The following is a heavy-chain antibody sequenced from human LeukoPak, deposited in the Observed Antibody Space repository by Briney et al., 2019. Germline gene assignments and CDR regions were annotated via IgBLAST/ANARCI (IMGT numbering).Heavy chain of an antibody. CDR2: INHSGST. J-gene: IGHJ4*02. V-gene: IGHV4-34*01. CDR1: GGSFSGYY. Sequence: PSETLSLTCAVYGGSFSGYYWSCIRQPPGKGLEWVGEINHSGSTNYNPSLKSRVTISVDTSKNQFSLKLSSVTAADTAVYYCARVHYDFWSGYRGPFDYWGQGTLVTVSS. CDR3: ARVHYDFWSGYRGPFDY. D-gene: IGHD3-3*01.